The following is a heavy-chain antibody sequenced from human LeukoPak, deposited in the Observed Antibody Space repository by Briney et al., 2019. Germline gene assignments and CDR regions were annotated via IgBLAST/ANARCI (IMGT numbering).Heavy chain of an antibody. D-gene: IGHD3-22*01. J-gene: IGHJ4*02. CDR1: GFTFSDYY. CDR3: ARDGDYYDSSGYLDY. Sequence: PGGSLRLSCAASGFTFSDYYMSWIRQAPGKGLEWVSSISSSSSYIYYADSVKGRFTISRDNAKNSLYLQMNSLRAEDTAVYYCARDGDYYDSSGYLDYWGQGTLVTVSS. V-gene: IGHV3-11*06. CDR2: ISSSSSYI.